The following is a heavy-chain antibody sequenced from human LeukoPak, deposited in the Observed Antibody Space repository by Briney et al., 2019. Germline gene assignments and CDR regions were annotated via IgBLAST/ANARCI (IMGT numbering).Heavy chain of an antibody. CDR3: ARGVIGNNWFDP. D-gene: IGHD3-10*01. Sequence: ASVKVSCKASGYTFTSYDINWVRQATGQGLEWMGWMSPNSGNTGYAQKFQGRVTMTRNTSISTAYMELSSLRSEDTAVYYCARGVIGNNWFDPWGQGTLVTVSS. J-gene: IGHJ5*02. V-gene: IGHV1-8*01. CDR2: MSPNSGNT. CDR1: GYTFTSYD.